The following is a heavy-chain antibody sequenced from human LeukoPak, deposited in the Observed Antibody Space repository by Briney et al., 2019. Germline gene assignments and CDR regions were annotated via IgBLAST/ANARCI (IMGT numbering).Heavy chain of an antibody. CDR2: ISSSSGAI. Sequence: SGGSLRLSCAASGFTFSSYWMTWVRQAPGKGLEWISYISSSSGAIYYADSVKGRFTISRDNAKNSLYLQMSSLRDEDTAIYYCAQKGGTDHWGRGTLVTVSS. D-gene: IGHD2-15*01. CDR3: AQKGGTDH. CDR1: GFTFSSYW. V-gene: IGHV3-48*02. J-gene: IGHJ4*02.